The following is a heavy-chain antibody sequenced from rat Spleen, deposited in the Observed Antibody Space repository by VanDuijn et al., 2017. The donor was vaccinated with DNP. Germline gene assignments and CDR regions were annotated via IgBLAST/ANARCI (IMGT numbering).Heavy chain of an antibody. D-gene: IGHD4-1*01. J-gene: IGHJ2*01. CDR3: ARHVLPLRVWDY. CDR1: GFTFSDYY. CDR2: TNYDGGST. V-gene: IGHV5-22*01. Sequence: EVQLVESGGGLVQPGRSLKLSCAASGFTFSDYYMAWVRQAPSKGLEWVAYTNYDGGSTYNGDSVKSRFTISRDNAKSTLYLQMNSLRSEDTATYYCARHVLPLRVWDYWGQGVMVTVSS.